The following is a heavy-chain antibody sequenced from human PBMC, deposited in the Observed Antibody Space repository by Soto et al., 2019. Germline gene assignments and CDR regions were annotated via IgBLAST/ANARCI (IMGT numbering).Heavy chain of an antibody. CDR3: AREETGNDALDI. J-gene: IGHJ3*02. CDR1: GGSISRDDYY. CDR2: IYYRGNT. Sequence: SETLSLTLTGSGGSISRDDYYWNRIRQRPGKGLEWIGNIYYRGNTNYNPSLKSRIIMSMDMSENQFSLKLTSVTAADTAVYYCAREETGNDALDIWGQGTLVT. V-gene: IGHV4-31*02. D-gene: IGHD1-1*01.